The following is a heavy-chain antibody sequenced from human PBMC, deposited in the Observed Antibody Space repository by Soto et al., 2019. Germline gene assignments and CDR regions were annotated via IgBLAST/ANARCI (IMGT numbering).Heavy chain of an antibody. V-gene: IGHV5-51*01. D-gene: IGHD4-17*01. J-gene: IGHJ4*02. CDR3: ARQGNGAEGFDF. CDR2: IYPGDSDT. Sequence: GESLKISCKGSGYSFSSHWIGWVRQMPGKGLDWMGIIYPGDSDTRYSPSFLGQVTISADKSINTAYLQWSSLRASDTAMYYCARQGNGAEGFDFWGQGALVTVSS. CDR1: GYSFSSHW.